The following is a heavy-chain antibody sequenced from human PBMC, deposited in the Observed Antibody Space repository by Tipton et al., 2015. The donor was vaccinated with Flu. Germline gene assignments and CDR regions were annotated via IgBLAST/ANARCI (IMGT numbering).Heavy chain of an antibody. D-gene: IGHD2-21*02. J-gene: IGHJ4*02. CDR3: ARLLKERGWGLAY. CDR1: GGSISSYY. V-gene: IGHV4-59*08. CDR2: IFYTGST. Sequence: TLSLTCTVSGGSISSYYWSWIRQPPGKGLEWIGYIFYTGSTNYDPSLKSRVSISVDTSKSQFSLKMTSVTAADTAVYYCARLLKERGWGLAYWGRGTLVTVSS.